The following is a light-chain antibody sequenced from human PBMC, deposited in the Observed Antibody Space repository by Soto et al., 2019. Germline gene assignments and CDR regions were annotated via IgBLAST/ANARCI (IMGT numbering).Light chain of an antibody. CDR1: SSDVGGYDY. J-gene: IGLJ1*01. V-gene: IGLV2-14*01. Sequence: QSVLTQPASVSGSPGQSITISCTGTSSDVGGYDYVPWYQLHPGKAPKLMVFEVSNRPSGVSYRFSGSKSGNTASLTISGLQAEDEADYFCSSYSSSSTLDVFGTGTKVTVL. CDR3: SSYSSSSTLDV. CDR2: EVS.